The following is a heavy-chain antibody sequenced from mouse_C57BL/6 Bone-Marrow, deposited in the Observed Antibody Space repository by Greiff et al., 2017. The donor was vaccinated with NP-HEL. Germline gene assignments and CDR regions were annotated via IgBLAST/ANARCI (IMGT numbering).Heavy chain of an antibody. Sequence: SGPELVKPGASVKLSCKASGYTFTSYDINWVKQRPGQGLEWIGWIYPRDGSTKYNEKFKGKATLTVDTSSSTAYMELHSLTSEDSAVYFCARGTTVRDYYAMDYWGQGTSVTVSS. D-gene: IGHD1-1*01. V-gene: IGHV1-85*01. CDR3: ARGTTVRDYYAMDY. CDR2: IYPRDGST. J-gene: IGHJ4*01. CDR1: GYTFTSYD.